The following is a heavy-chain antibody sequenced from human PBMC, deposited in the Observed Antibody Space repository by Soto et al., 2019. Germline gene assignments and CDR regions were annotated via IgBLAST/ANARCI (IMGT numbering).Heavy chain of an antibody. Sequence: SETLSLSYSVSGGSISSGDYYWNWIRQPPGKGLEWIGYIYYSGNTYYNPSLRSRVTISLDRSENQFSLKLSFVTAADTAVYYCARDRYYGSGTYYNFYYGMDVWGQGTTVTVSS. CDR3: ARDRYYGSGTYYNFYYGMDV. J-gene: IGHJ6*02. V-gene: IGHV4-30-4*01. D-gene: IGHD3-10*01. CDR2: IYYSGNT. CDR1: GGSISSGDYY.